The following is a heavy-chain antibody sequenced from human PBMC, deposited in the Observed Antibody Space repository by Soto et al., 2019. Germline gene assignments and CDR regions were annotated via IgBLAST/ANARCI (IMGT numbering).Heavy chain of an antibody. V-gene: IGHV4-30-2*01. CDR3: ARDPLEGIWFDP. J-gene: IGHJ5*02. CDR2: IYLSGRT. D-gene: IGHD3-10*01. CDR1: GGSISSGGYS. Sequence: QLQLQESGSGLVRPSQTLSLTCAVSGGSISSGGYSWNWIRQPPGKGLEWIGYIYLSGRTIYNPCIKSRVTISVDTSTNQFCLKLSCVTAADTAVYYCARDPLEGIWFDPWGQGTLFTVSS.